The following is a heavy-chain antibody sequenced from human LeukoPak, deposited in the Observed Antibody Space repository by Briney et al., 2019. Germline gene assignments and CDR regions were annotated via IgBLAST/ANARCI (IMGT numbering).Heavy chain of an antibody. V-gene: IGHV4-59*01. Sequence: PSETLSLTCTVSGGSISSYYWSWIRQPPGKGLEWIGHIYYSGSTNYNPSLKSRVTISVDTPKNLFSLKLSSVTAADTAVYYCARAPNFDWLPLYYFDYWGQGTLVTVSS. CDR1: GGSISSYY. CDR3: ARAPNFDWLPLYYFDY. CDR2: IYYSGST. D-gene: IGHD3-9*01. J-gene: IGHJ4*02.